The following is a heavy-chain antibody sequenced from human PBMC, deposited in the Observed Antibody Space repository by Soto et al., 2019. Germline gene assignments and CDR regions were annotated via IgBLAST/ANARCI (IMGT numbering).Heavy chain of an antibody. CDR1: GFSISRSA. V-gene: IGHV3-30*04. D-gene: IGHD1-1*01. CDR3: ARDLQAGTDNVNWFAP. J-gene: IGHJ5*02. CDR2: IAYDGSNR. Sequence: QVQLVESGGGVVQPGRSLRLSCAASGFSISRSAMHWVRQAPGKGLEWVAVIAYDGSNRWYADSAKGRFIISRDNSKNTVYLEMSGLRGEVTAVYCCARDLQAGTDNVNWFAPWGQGTLVTVSS.